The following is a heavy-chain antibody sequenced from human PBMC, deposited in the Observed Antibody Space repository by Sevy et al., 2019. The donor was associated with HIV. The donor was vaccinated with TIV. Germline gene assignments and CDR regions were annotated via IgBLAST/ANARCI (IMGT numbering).Heavy chain of an antibody. CDR2: VTSDGTT. Sequence: GGSLRLSCAASGLTLTTTDMSWVRQAPGKGLEWVAGVTSDGTTYYADPVRDRFTVSRDNSKNTLCLQLNSLRADDTAVFYCAGGDTTMITDLDYWGQGTLVTVSS. J-gene: IGHJ4*02. CDR1: GLTLTTTD. D-gene: IGHD3-16*01. V-gene: IGHV3-53*01. CDR3: AGGDTTMITDLDY.